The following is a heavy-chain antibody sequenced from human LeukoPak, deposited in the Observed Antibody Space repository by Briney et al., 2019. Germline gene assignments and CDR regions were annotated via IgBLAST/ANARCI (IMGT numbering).Heavy chain of an antibody. V-gene: IGHV1-2*02. D-gene: IGHD6-13*01. CDR3: ARNRIAAAQD. J-gene: IGHJ4*02. CDR2: INPNSGGT. CDR1: GYTFTGYY. Sequence: GASVKVSCKASGYTFTGYYMHWVRQAPGQGLEWMGWINPNSGGTNYAQKFQGRATMTRDTSISTAYMELSRLRSDDTAVYYCARNRIAAAQDWGQGTLVTVSS.